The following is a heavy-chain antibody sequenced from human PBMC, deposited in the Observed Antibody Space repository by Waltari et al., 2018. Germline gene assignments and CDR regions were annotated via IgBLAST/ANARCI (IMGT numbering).Heavy chain of an antibody. J-gene: IGHJ3*02. Sequence: EVQLVESGGGLVQSGGSLRLSCAASGFTFTTYWMHWVRQAPGQGLEWVSRIQSNARETNYADSVKGRFSISRDNAKSTLYLQMNSLRAEDTAVYFCARGGLEGARQLVGLDIWGQGTMVTVSS. V-gene: IGHV3-74*01. CDR2: IQSNARET. CDR3: ARGGLEGARQLVGLDI. CDR1: GFTFTTYW. D-gene: IGHD1-26*01.